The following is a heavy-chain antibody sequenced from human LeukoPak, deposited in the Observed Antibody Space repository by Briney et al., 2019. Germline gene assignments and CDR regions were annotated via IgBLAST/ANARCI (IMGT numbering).Heavy chain of an antibody. CDR1: GWSFSGYY. CDR3: ARGSDTAAGLY. D-gene: IGHD6-13*01. Sequence: SETLSLTCAVYGWSFSGYYWSWIRQPPGKGLEWIGEINHSGSTNYNPSLKSRVSISVDSSKNQFSLKVSSVTAADTAVYYCARGSDTAAGLYWGQGTLVTVSS. V-gene: IGHV4-34*01. CDR2: INHSGST. J-gene: IGHJ4*02.